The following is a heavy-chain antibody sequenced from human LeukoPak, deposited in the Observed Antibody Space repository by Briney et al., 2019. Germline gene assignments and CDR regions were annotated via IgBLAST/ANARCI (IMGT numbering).Heavy chain of an antibody. Sequence: GGSLRLSCAASGFTFTNYGMHWVRQAPGKGLEWVTFIRYDGSIKYYADSVKGRFTISRDNSKNTVYLQMYSLRAEDTAVYYCARGPSGYHNTGGQGTLVTVSS. CDR3: ARGPSGYHNT. CDR1: GFTFTNYG. J-gene: IGHJ4*02. CDR2: IRYDGSIK. V-gene: IGHV3-30*02. D-gene: IGHD5-12*01.